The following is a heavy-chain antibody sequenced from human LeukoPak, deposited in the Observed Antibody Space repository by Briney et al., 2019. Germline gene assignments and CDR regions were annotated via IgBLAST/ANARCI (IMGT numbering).Heavy chain of an antibody. CDR3: ARVPEGNYYDSSGYVDY. Sequence: PSETLSLTCTVSGGSISSTTYYWGWIRQPPGKGLEWIGSIYYSGSTYYNPSLKSRVTISVDTSKNQFSLKLSSVTAADTAVYYCARVPEGNYYDSSGYVDYWGQGTLVTVSS. CDR1: GGSISSTTYY. CDR2: IYYSGST. D-gene: IGHD3-22*01. V-gene: IGHV4-39*07. J-gene: IGHJ4*02.